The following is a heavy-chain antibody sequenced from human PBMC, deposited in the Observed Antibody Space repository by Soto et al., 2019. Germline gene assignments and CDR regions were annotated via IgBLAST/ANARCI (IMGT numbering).Heavy chain of an antibody. CDR2: IYSGGST. D-gene: IGHD3-22*01. CDR1: GFTVSSNY. V-gene: IGHV3-53*01. J-gene: IGHJ3*02. Sequence: EVQLVESGGGLIQPGGSLRLSCAASGFTVSSNYMSWVRQAPGKGLEWVSVIYSGGSTYYADSVKGRFTISRDNSKNTLYLQMNSLRAEDTAVYYCARDYYDSSGSHDAFDIWGLGTMVTVSS. CDR3: ARDYYDSSGSHDAFDI.